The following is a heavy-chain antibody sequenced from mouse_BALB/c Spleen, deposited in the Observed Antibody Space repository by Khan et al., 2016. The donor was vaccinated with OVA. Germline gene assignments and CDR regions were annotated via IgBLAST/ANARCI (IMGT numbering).Heavy chain of an antibody. CDR1: GYSFTNYY. J-gene: IGHJ3*01. Sequence: VQLQQSGPELMKPGASVKISCKASGYSFTNYYIHWVIQSHGKRLEWIGYIDPFSGGTTYNQKFKGKATLTVDKSSSTAYIHLSNLTSEDSAVYYCTRHGFVAWFTYWGQGTLVTVSA. V-gene: IGHV1S135*01. D-gene: IGHD2-2*01. CDR2: IDPFSGGT. CDR3: TRHGFVAWFTY.